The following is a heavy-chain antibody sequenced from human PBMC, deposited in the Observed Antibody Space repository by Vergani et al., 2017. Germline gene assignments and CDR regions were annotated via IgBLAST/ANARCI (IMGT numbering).Heavy chain of an antibody. CDR2: ISSSSSYI. CDR1: GFTFSSYS. CDR3: ARVGIWDYGDYVADYYYYGMDV. J-gene: IGHJ6*02. Sequence: EVQLLESGGGLVQPGGSLRLSCAASGFTFSSYSMNWVRQAPGKGLEWVSSISSSSSYIYYADSVKGRFTISRDNAKNSLYLQMNSLRAEDTAVYYCARVGIWDYGDYVADYYYYGMDVWGQGTTVTVSS. V-gene: IGHV3-21*01. D-gene: IGHD4-17*01.